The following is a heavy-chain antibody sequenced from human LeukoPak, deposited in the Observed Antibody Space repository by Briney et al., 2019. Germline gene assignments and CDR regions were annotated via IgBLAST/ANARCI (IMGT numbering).Heavy chain of an antibody. CDR3: ARALSG. CDR2: IKGDESEK. V-gene: IGHV3-7*03. J-gene: IGHJ4*02. CDR1: GFTFSNYW. D-gene: IGHD3-3*01. Sequence: HPGGSLRLSCAASGFTFSNYWMHWVRQAPGKGLEWVVNIKGDESEKYYVDSVKGRFSISRDNAKNSLYLQMNSLRAEDTAVYYCARALSGWGQGTLVTVSS.